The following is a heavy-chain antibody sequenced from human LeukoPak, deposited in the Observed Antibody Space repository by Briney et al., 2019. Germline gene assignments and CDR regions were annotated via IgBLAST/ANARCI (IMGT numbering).Heavy chain of an antibody. Sequence: GGSLRLSCAASGFTFSSYGMSWVRQAPGKGLEWVSGISGSGGSTDYADSVKGRFTISRDNAKNTVFLQMSSLRAEDTALYYCARKSASGNYPLDYWGQGTLVTVSS. CDR2: ISGSGGST. D-gene: IGHD3-10*01. J-gene: IGHJ4*02. V-gene: IGHV3-23*01. CDR3: ARKSASGNYPLDY. CDR1: GFTFSSYG.